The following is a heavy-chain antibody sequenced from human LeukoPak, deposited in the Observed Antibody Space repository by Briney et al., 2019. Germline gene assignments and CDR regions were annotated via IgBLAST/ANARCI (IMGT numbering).Heavy chain of an antibody. J-gene: IGHJ6*02. CDR1: GHTFTGYY. Sequence: GASVKVSCKASGHTFTGYYMHWVRQAPGQGLEWMGWINPNSGGTNYAQKFQGWVTMTRDTSISTAYMELSRLRSDDTAVYYCARDHYDSSGYYQNYGMDVWGQGTTVTVSS. CDR2: INPNSGGT. CDR3: ARDHYDSSGYYQNYGMDV. D-gene: IGHD3-22*01. V-gene: IGHV1-2*04.